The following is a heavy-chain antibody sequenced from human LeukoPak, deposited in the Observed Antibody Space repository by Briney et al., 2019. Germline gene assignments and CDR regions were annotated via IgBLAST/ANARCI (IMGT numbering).Heavy chain of an antibody. CDR1: GYSFTSYW. CDR3: ARWVTADRGKKDAFDI. J-gene: IGHJ3*02. CDR2: IYPGDSDT. V-gene: IGHV5-51*01. D-gene: IGHD2-21*02. Sequence: GESLKISCKGSGYSFTSYWIGWVRQMPGKGLEWMGIIYPGDSDTRYNPSFQGQVTISADKSISTAYLQWSSLKASDTAIYHCARWVTADRGKKDAFDIWGQGTMVTVSS.